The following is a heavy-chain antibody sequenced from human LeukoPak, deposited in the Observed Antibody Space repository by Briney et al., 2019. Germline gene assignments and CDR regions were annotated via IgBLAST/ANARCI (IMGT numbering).Heavy chain of an antibody. V-gene: IGHV1-8*03. Sequence: ASVKVSCKASGYTFTSYDINWVRQATGQGLEWMGWMNPNSGNTGYAQKFQGRVTITTDESTSTAYMELSSLRSEDTAVYYCARKVTRNDGAFDIWGQGTMVTVSS. CDR1: GYTFTSYD. CDR2: MNPNSGNT. D-gene: IGHD1-1*01. CDR3: ARKVTRNDGAFDI. J-gene: IGHJ3*02.